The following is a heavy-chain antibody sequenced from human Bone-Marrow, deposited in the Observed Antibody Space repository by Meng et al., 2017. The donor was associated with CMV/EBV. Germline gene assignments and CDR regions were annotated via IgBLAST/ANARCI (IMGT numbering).Heavy chain of an antibody. Sequence: SVKVSCKASGGTFSSYAISWVRQAPGQGLEWMGGIIPIFGTANYAQKFQGRVTITTDESTSTAYMELSSLRSEDTAVYYCARDSVKYCSGGSCYSDYWGQGTLVTVSS. J-gene: IGHJ4*02. CDR3: ARDSVKYCSGGSCYSDY. D-gene: IGHD2-15*01. V-gene: IGHV1-69*05. CDR2: IIPIFGTA. CDR1: GGTFSSYA.